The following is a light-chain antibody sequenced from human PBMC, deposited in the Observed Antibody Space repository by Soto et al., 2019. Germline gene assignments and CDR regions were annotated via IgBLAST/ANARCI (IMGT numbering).Light chain of an antibody. Sequence: EIVMTQYPATLSVSAGESAALSCRASQSVGNSLARYQQKPGQAPSLLLYRASYRASGIADRFSGSGHGTECTLPVSSLQSEDCEFYYCQQYKNWYSFGQETKLEIK. CDR1: QSVGNS. V-gene: IGKV3-15*01. CDR2: RAS. CDR3: QQYKNWYS. J-gene: IGKJ2*01.